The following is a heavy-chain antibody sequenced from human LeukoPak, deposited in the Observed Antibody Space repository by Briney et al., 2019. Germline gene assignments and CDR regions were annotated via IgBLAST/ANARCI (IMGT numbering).Heavy chain of an antibody. CDR1: GGTFSSYA. V-gene: IGHV1-69*13. CDR3: ASYYYGSGSSLIAFDY. Sequence: ASVKVSCKASGGTFSSYAISWVRQAPGQGLERMGGIIPIFGTANYAQKFQGRVTITADESTSTAYMELSSLRSEDTAVYYCASYYYGSGSSLIAFDYWGQGTLVTVSS. CDR2: IIPIFGTA. J-gene: IGHJ4*02. D-gene: IGHD3-10*01.